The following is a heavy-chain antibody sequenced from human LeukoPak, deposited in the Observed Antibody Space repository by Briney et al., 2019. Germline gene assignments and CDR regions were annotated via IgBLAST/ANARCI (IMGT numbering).Heavy chain of an antibody. CDR3: AKDRRGVTYYYGMDV. CDR2: IWSDASNQ. Sequence: GTSLRLSCAASGFSFSTYAMHWVRQAPGKGLDWVAMIWSDASNQYYADSVKGRFTISRDNSKNTLYLQMNSLRAEDTAVYYCAKDRRGVTYYYGMDVWGQGTAVTVSS. D-gene: IGHD3-10*01. J-gene: IGHJ6*02. V-gene: IGHV3-33*06. CDR1: GFSFSTYA.